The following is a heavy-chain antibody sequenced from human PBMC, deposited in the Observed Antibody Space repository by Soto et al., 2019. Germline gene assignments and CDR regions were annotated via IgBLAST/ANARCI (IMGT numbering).Heavy chain of an antibody. CDR3: ARVRMAGPFDY. D-gene: IGHD6-19*01. V-gene: IGHV1-46*01. Sequence: ASVTVSCKASGYTFTSYYMHWVRQAPGQGLEWMGIINPSGGSTSYAQKFQGRVTMTRDTSTSTVYMELSSLRSEDTAVYYCARVRMAGPFDYWGQGTLVTVSS. CDR1: GYTFTSYY. J-gene: IGHJ4*02. CDR2: INPSGGST.